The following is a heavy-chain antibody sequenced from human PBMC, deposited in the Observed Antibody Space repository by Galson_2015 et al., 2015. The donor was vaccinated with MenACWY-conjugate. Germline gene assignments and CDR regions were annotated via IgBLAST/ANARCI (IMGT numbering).Heavy chain of an antibody. D-gene: IGHD1-26*01. J-gene: IGHJ6*02. Sequence: QSGAEVKKSGESLKISCQGSGYIFTTYWIARVRQMPGRGLEWVGLISPGDSNTRYSPSFQGQVTISADKSISTAYLQWSSLKASDTAMYYCARHPPGGRGLDVWGQGTTVTVSS. CDR3: ARHPPGGRGLDV. CDR1: GYIFTTYW. V-gene: IGHV5-51*01. CDR2: ISPGDSNT.